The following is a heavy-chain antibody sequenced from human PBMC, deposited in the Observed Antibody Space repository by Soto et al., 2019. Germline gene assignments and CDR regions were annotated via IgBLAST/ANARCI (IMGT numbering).Heavy chain of an antibody. CDR2: INHSGST. CDR1: GGSFSGYY. CDR3: ARMVGIVVVPAADGMDV. Sequence: PSETLSLTCAVYGGSFSGYYWSWIRQPPGKGLEWIGEINHSGSTNYNPSLKSRVTISVDTSKNQFSLKLSSVTAADTAVYYCARMVGIVVVPAADGMDVWGQGTTVTVSS. J-gene: IGHJ6*02. D-gene: IGHD2-2*03. V-gene: IGHV4-34*01.